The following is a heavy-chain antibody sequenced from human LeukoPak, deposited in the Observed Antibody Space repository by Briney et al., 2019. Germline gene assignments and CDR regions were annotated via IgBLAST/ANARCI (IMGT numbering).Heavy chain of an antibody. D-gene: IGHD6-19*01. Sequence: VASVKVFCKTSGYIFTNHGISWVRQAPGQGLEWMAWISAYNGNTEYSQNFQGRVTMTMDTPTSTAYMELKSLTADDMAIYYCAREPGVAAAAVPFDYWGQGTLVTVSS. V-gene: IGHV1-18*03. CDR2: ISAYNGNT. CDR1: GYIFTNHG. CDR3: AREPGVAAAAVPFDY. J-gene: IGHJ4*02.